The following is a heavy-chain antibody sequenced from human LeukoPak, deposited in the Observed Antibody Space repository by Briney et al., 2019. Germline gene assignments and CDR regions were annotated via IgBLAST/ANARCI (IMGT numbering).Heavy chain of an antibody. V-gene: IGHV1-18*01. CDR2: ISPYNDNT. CDR3: ARDHYDFWSGYLYYYYYYGMDV. J-gene: IGHJ6*02. D-gene: IGHD3-3*01. CDR1: GYSFPSYG. Sequence: ASVKVSCKASGYSFPSYGISWVRQAPGQGPEWMGWISPYNDNTNYAQKLQGRVTMTTDTSTSTAYMELRSLRSDDTAVYYCARDHYDFWSGYLYYYYYYGMDVWGQGTTVTVSS.